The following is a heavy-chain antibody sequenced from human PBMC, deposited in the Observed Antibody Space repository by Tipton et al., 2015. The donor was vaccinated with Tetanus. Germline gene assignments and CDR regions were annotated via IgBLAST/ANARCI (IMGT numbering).Heavy chain of an antibody. J-gene: IGHJ5*02. CDR2: MSYHGTKE. V-gene: IGHV3-33*08. Sequence: QLVQSGGGVVQPGGSLRLSCAASGFTFNNYGMHWVRQPPGKGLEWLTVMSYHGTKEFYADSVKGRFTISRDNSKNTLYLQMHSLRAEDTAIYYCARDLEEWELSNEDFFAPWGQGTLVTVSS. D-gene: IGHD3-16*02. CDR3: ARDLEEWELSNEDFFAP. CDR1: GFTFNNYG.